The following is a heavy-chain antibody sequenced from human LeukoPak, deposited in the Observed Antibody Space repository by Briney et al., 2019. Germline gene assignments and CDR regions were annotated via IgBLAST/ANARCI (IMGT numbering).Heavy chain of an antibody. CDR3: ARGLYYYDSSGYLGY. D-gene: IGHD3-22*01. V-gene: IGHV4-34*01. J-gene: IGHJ4*02. Sequence: SETLSLTCAVYGGSFSGYYWGWIRQPPGKGLEWIGEINHSGSTNYNPSLKSRVTISVDTSKNQFSLKLSSVTAADTAVYYCARGLYYYDSSGYLGYWGQGTLVTVSS. CDR2: INHSGST. CDR1: GGSFSGYY.